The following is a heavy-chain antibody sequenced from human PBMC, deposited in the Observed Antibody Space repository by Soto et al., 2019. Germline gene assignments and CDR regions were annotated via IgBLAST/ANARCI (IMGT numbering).Heavy chain of an antibody. CDR1: GDSISSYF. D-gene: IGHD1-26*01. Sequence: SETLSLTCTVSGDSISSYFWSWIRLPPGKGLEWIGQIYASGSPSYNPSLKSRVTISVDTSKSQLSLNLSSVTAADTAVYYCARNRWDTYYYYYFMDVWGKGTTVTVSS. CDR2: IYASGSP. J-gene: IGHJ6*03. V-gene: IGHV4-59*01. CDR3: ARNRWDTYYYYYFMDV.